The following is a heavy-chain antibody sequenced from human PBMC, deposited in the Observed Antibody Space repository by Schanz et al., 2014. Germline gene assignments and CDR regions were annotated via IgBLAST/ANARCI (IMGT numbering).Heavy chain of an antibody. V-gene: IGHV3-30*02. CDR2: IRYDGSNK. Sequence: QVQLVQSGGGVVQPGGSLRLSYAASGFTFSSYGMHWVRQAPGKGLEWVAFIRYDGSNKYYADSVKGRFTISRDNSKNTLYLQMNSLRAEDTAVYYCAREAAYDWNDCFDYWGQGTLVTVSS. CDR1: GFTFSSYG. J-gene: IGHJ4*02. CDR3: AREAAYDWNDCFDY. D-gene: IGHD1-20*01.